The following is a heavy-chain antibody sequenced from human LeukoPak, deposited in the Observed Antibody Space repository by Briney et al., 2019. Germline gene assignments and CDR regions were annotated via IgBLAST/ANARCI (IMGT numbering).Heavy chain of an antibody. CDR2: IYHSGST. V-gene: IGHV4-59*12. J-gene: IGHJ4*02. CDR1: GGSISSYY. CDR3: ARDEAYYDSSGYTITRPFDY. D-gene: IGHD3-22*01. Sequence: SETLSLTCTVSGGSISSYYWSWIRQPPGKGLEWIGYIYHSGSTYYNPSLKSRVTISLDRSKNQFSLKLSSVTAADTAVYYCARDEAYYDSSGYTITRPFDYWGQGTLVTVSS.